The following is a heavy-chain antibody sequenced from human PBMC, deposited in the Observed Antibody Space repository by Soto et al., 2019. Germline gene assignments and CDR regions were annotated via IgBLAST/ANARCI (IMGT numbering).Heavy chain of an antibody. CDR3: ARVGRYYGSGTTTPGAFDI. CDR1: GFTFSSYD. Sequence: GGSLRLSCAASGFTFSSYDMHWVRQATGKGLEWVSAIGTAGDTYYPGSVKGRFTISRENAKNSLYLQMNSLRAEDTAVYYCARVGRYYGSGTTTPGAFDIWGQGTMVTVSS. CDR2: IGTAGDT. J-gene: IGHJ3*02. V-gene: IGHV3-13*01. D-gene: IGHD3-10*01.